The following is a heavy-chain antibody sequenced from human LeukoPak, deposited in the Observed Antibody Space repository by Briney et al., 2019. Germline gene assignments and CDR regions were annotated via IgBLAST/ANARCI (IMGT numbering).Heavy chain of an antibody. CDR3: ACQGVVLGRANYDILTGHFDY. V-gene: IGHV1-69*13. Sequence: AASVTVSCKASGGTFSSYAISWVRQAPGQGLEWMGGIIPIFGTANYAQKFQGRVTITADESTSTAYMELSSLRSEDTAVYYCACQGVVLGRANYDILTGHFDYWGQGTLVTVSS. CDR1: GGTFSSYA. D-gene: IGHD3-9*01. J-gene: IGHJ4*02. CDR2: IIPIFGTA.